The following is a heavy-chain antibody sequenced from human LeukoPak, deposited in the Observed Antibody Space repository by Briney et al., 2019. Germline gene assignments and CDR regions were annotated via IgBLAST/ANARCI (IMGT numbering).Heavy chain of an antibody. CDR2: IKYDGSNK. V-gene: IGHV3-30*18. D-gene: IGHD3-22*01. J-gene: IGHJ1*01. CDR3: AKEDVVVITIRYFQH. Sequence: PGGTLRLSCAASGFTFSSYGMHWVRQAPGKGLEWVAVIKYDGSNKYYADSVKGRFTISRDNSKNTLYLQMNSLRTEDTAIYYCAKEDVVVITIRYFQHWGQGTLVTVSS. CDR1: GFTFSSYG.